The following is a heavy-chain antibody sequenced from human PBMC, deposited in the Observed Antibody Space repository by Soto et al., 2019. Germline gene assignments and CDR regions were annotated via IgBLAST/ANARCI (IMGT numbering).Heavy chain of an antibody. CDR2: MNPDGSEQ. D-gene: IGHD2-15*01. CDR1: GFTFSDYW. CDR3: TRELNHNRGP. Sequence: EVHLVESGGALVQPGGSLRLSCAASGFTFSDYWMTWVRQTPGKGLEGVANMNPDGSEQYYLDSVKGRFTISRDNAKNSLDLQMNNLRGEDTAVYYFTRELNHNRGPWGQGTQVIVSS. V-gene: IGHV3-7*04. J-gene: IGHJ5*02.